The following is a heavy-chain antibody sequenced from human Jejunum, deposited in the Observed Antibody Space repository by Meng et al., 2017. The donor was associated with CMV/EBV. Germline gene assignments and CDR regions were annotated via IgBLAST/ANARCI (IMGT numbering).Heavy chain of an antibody. CDR1: TVGLSAYN. CDR3: ARDLYVGDPSAFDI. D-gene: IGHD2-21*02. J-gene: IGHJ3*02. V-gene: IGHV3-21*01. Sequence: STVGLSAYNVDWVRQAPGKGLEWVSSISSSGDYIYYADSLKGRFAISRDNAKNSVYLQMSSLSADDTAVYYCARDLYVGDPSAFDIWGQGTKVTVSS. CDR2: ISSSGDYI.